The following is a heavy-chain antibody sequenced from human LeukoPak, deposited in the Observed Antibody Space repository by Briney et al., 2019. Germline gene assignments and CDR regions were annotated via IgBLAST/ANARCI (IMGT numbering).Heavy chain of an antibody. Sequence: GGSLRLSCAASGFTFSSYAMSWVRQAPGKGLEWVSAISGSGGGTHYADSVKGRFTISRDNSKNTLYLQMNSLRAEDTAVYYCAKLAAAAGTFDYWGQGTLITVSS. J-gene: IGHJ4*02. V-gene: IGHV3-23*01. D-gene: IGHD6-13*01. CDR3: AKLAAAAGTFDY. CDR2: ISGSGGGT. CDR1: GFTFSSYA.